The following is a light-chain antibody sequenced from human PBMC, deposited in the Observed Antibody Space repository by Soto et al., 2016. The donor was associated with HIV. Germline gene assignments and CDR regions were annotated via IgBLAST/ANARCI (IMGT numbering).Light chain of an antibody. Sequence: SYELTQPPSVSVSPGQTARITCSGDALPKQYAYWYQQKPGLAPVLVIYKDTERPSGIPERFSGSNSGNTATLTISRVETGDEADYYCQVWDSRSNPRVFGTGTKVTV. CDR3: QVWDSRSNPRV. CDR1: ALPKQY. V-gene: IGLV3-25*02. J-gene: IGLJ1*01. CDR2: KDT.